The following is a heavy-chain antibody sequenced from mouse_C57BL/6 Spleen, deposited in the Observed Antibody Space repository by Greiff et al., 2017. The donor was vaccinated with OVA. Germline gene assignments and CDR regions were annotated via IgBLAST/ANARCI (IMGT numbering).Heavy chain of an antibody. CDR3: ARSGLGRYFDV. D-gene: IGHD4-1*01. CDR2: INPGSGGP. J-gene: IGHJ1*03. Sequence: VQLQQSGAELVRPGTSVKVSCKASGYAFTNYLIEWVKQRPGQGLEWIGVINPGSGGPNYHAKFNGKATLTADKSSSTAYMQLISLTSEDSAVYFCARSGLGRYFDVWGTGTTVTVSS. CDR1: GYAFTNYL. V-gene: IGHV1-54*01.